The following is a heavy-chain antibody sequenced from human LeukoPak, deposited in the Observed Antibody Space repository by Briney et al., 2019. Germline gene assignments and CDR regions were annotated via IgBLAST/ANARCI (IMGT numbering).Heavy chain of an antibody. CDR2: IYFTGRT. D-gene: IGHD2-2*01. Sequence: PSETLSLTCTVSGGSISTYYWNWIRQPPGKGLEWIGYIYFTGRTNYNPSLRSRVSISVDSSKNQFSLKLTSVTAADTAVYYCARVSPRYCSSTSCFYYYYYYMDV. CDR3: ARVSPRYCSSTSCFYYYYYYMDV. V-gene: IGHV4-59*01. CDR1: GGSISTYY. J-gene: IGHJ6*03.